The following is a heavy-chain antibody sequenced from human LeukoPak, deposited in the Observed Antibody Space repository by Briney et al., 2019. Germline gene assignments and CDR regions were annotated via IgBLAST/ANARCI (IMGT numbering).Heavy chain of an antibody. J-gene: IGHJ3*02. CDR1: GGSISFYY. CDR2: ISYSGNT. D-gene: IGHD2-15*01. V-gene: IGHV4-59*01. Sequence: SETLFLTCTVSGGSISFYYWSWIRQPPGKGLEWIGYISYSGNTNYNPSLQSRVTISLDTSKNQFSLKLSSVTAADTAVYYCARGGSGHDAFDIWGQGTMVTVSS. CDR3: ARGGSGHDAFDI.